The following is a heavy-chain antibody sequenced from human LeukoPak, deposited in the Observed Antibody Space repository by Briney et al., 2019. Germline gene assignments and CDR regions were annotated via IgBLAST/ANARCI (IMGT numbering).Heavy chain of an antibody. Sequence: SETLPLTCAVSGASISRTTYFWGWIRQPLGKGLEWIGSIYYSGSTYYNPSLKSRVTISLDMSKNQFSLNLNSVTAADTAVYFCARRAQSTGNWFDPWGQGTLVTVSS. CDR3: ARRAQSTGNWFDP. D-gene: IGHD2-2*01. J-gene: IGHJ5*02. CDR2: IYYSGST. CDR1: GASISRTTYF. V-gene: IGHV4-39*01.